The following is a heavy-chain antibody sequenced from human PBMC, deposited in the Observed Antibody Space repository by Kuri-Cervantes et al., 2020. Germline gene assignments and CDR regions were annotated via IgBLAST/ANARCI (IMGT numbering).Heavy chain of an antibody. CDR1: GYTFTGYY. Sequence: ASVKVSCMASGYTFTGYYMHWVRQAPGQGLEWMGWINPNSGGTNYAQKFQGRVTMTRDTSISTAYMELSRQRSDDTAVYYCSRQIVVDAFDIWGQGTMVTVSS. CDR3: SRQIVVDAFDI. CDR2: INPNSGGT. V-gene: IGHV1-2*02. D-gene: IGHD3-22*01. J-gene: IGHJ3*02.